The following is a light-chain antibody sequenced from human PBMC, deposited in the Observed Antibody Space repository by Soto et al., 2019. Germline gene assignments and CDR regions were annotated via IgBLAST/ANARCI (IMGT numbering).Light chain of an antibody. J-gene: IGKJ5*01. Sequence: DIVMTQSPATLSVSPGERATLSCRASQSISSNLAWYQQKPGQAPRLLIDGASTRATGISARFSGSGSGTEFPLTISSLQSEDLAVYYCQQYNNWPLTFGQGTRLEIK. CDR3: QQYNNWPLT. CDR1: QSISSN. V-gene: IGKV3-15*01. CDR2: GAS.